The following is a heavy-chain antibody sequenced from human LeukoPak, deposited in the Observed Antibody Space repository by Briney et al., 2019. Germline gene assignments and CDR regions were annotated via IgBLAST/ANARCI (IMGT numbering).Heavy chain of an antibody. CDR1: GGSVSGGSYY. V-gene: IGHV4-61*01. D-gene: IGHD1-26*01. Sequence: PSETLSLTCTVSGGSVSGGSYYWSWIRQPPGKGLEWIGYIYYSGTTNYNPSLKSRVTISVDTSKNQFSLKLSSVTAADTAVCYCARAGLGTYYGTYYFDYWGQGTLVTVSS. CDR3: ARAGLGTYYGTYYFDY. CDR2: IYYSGTT. J-gene: IGHJ4*02.